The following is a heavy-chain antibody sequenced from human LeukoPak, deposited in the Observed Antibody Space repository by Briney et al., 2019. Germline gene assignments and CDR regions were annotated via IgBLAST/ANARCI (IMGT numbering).Heavy chain of an antibody. CDR2: ISGSGGST. CDR3: AKDLRWSPFGITIFGVVIDY. D-gene: IGHD3-3*01. CDR1: GFTFSSYA. Sequence: GGSLRLSCAASGFTFSSYAMSWVRQAPGKGLEWVSAISGSGGSTYYADSVKGRFTISRDNSKNTLYLQMNSLRAEDTAVYYCAKDLRWSPFGITIFGVVIDYWGQGTLVTVSS. V-gene: IGHV3-23*01. J-gene: IGHJ4*02.